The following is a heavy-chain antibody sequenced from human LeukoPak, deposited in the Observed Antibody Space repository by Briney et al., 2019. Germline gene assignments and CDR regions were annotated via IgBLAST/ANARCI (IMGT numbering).Heavy chain of an antibody. CDR1: GFTFDVYA. D-gene: IGHD3-22*01. J-gene: IGHJ4*02. Sequence: GGSLRLSCAASGFTFDVYAMHWVRQAPRKGLEWVSLISGDVGSTYYADSVKVRFTISRDNSKNSLYLQMNSLRTEDTALYYCAKDRVRSHYYDSSGYYYRGTFYYFDYWGQGTLVTVSS. CDR3: AKDRVRSHYYDSSGYYYRGTFYYFDY. V-gene: IGHV3-43*02. CDR2: ISGDVGST.